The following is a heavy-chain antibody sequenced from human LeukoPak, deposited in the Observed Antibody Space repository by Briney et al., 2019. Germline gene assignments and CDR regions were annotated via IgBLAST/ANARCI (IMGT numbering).Heavy chain of an antibody. CDR2: INHSGST. CDR1: GGSFSGYY. J-gene: IGHJ6*03. D-gene: IGHD6-6*01. CDR3: ARMYSSSLFEKKDYYYYMDV. V-gene: IGHV4-34*01. Sequence: SETLSLTCAVYGGSFSGYYWSWIRQPPGKGLEWIGEINHSGSTNYNPSLKSRVTISVDTSKNQFSLKLSSVTAADTAVYYCARMYSSSLFEKKDYYYYMDVWGKGNTVTVSS.